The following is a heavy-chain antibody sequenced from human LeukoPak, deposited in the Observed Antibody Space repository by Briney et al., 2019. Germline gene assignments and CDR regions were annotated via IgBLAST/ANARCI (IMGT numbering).Heavy chain of an antibody. Sequence: PSGTLSLTCTVSGGSISSSSYYWGWIRQPPGKGLEWIGSIYYSGSTYYNPSLKSRVTISVDTSKNQFSLKLSSVTAADTAVYYCARLRGYSENWGQGTLVTVSS. CDR3: ARLRGYSEN. CDR1: GGSISSSSYY. J-gene: IGHJ4*02. V-gene: IGHV4-39*01. D-gene: IGHD5-12*01. CDR2: IYYSGST.